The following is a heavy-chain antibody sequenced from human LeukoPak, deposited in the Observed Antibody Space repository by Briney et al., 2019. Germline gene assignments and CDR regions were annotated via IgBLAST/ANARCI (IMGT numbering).Heavy chain of an antibody. Sequence: GGSLRLSCAASGFTFSGYEMNWVRQAPGKGLEWVSYISSSGSTIYYADSVKGRFIISRDNAKNSLYLQMNSLRAEDTAVYYCAELGITMIGGVWGKGTTVTISS. CDR3: AELGITMIGGV. CDR2: ISSSGSTI. CDR1: GFTFSGYE. D-gene: IGHD3-10*02. V-gene: IGHV3-48*03. J-gene: IGHJ6*04.